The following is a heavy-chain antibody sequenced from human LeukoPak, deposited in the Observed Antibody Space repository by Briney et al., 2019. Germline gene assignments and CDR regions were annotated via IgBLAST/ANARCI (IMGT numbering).Heavy chain of an antibody. CDR3: ARRRTMFGYFAGEFDY. V-gene: IGHV4-39*01. CDR2: MYYSGST. J-gene: IGHJ4*02. D-gene: IGHD3-10*02. Sequence: PSETLSLTCTVSGGSISSSSYYWGWIRQPPGKGLEWIGSMYYSGSTNNNPSLKSRVTISVDTSKNQFSLKLSSVTAADTAVYYCARRRTMFGYFAGEFDYWGQGTLVTVSS. CDR1: GGSISSSSYY.